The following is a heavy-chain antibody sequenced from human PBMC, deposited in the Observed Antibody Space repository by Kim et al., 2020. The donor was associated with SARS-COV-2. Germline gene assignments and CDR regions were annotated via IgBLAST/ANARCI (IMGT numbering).Heavy chain of an antibody. CDR3: ARGGIHSGSYYEWFDP. Sequence: KLQGRVTMTTDTSTSTAYMELRSLRSDDTAVYYCARGGIHSGSYYEWFDPWGQGTLVTVSS. D-gene: IGHD1-26*01. J-gene: IGHJ5*02. V-gene: IGHV1-18*01.